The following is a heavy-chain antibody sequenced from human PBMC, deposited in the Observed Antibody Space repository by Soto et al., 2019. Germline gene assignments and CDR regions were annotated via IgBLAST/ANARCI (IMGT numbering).Heavy chain of an antibody. J-gene: IGHJ6*03. D-gene: IGHD3-3*01. Sequence: EVQLVESGGGLVQPGGSLRLSCAASGFTFSSYWMHWVRQAPGKGLVWVSRINSDGSSTSYADSVKGRFTISRDNAKNTLYLQMNSLRAEDTAVYSCAGGGFWTAYYYMDVWGKGTTVTVSS. CDR1: GFTFSSYW. CDR3: AGGGFWTAYYYMDV. V-gene: IGHV3-74*01. CDR2: INSDGSST.